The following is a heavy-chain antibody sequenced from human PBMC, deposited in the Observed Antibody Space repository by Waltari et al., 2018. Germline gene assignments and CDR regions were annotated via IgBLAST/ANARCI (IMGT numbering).Heavy chain of an antibody. D-gene: IGHD2-21*01. CDR3: ATYIVASIGTAAFDV. Sequence: QLHLQESGPGLVKPSDTLSVTCNVSGGSITSNRHYWAWIRQPPGKGLEWTATISYSGATYNTPSLKGRVTIFVDTSKNQFSLKLRSVTAADTAVYYCATYIVASIGTAAFDVWGQGTMVTVSS. CDR1: GGSITSNRHY. V-gene: IGHV4-39*01. J-gene: IGHJ3*01. CDR2: ISYSGAT.